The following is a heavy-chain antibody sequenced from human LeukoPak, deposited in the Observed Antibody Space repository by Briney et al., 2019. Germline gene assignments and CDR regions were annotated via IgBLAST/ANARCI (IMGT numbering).Heavy chain of an antibody. Sequence: GASVKVSCKASGGTFSSYAISWVRQAPGQGLEWMGRIIPILGIANYAQKFQGRVTITADKSTSTAYMELSSLRSEDTAVYYCARPYDVWSGYRDYWGQGTLVTVSS. CDR2: IIPILGIA. V-gene: IGHV1-69*04. D-gene: IGHD3-3*01. CDR1: GGTFSSYA. CDR3: ARPYDVWSGYRDY. J-gene: IGHJ4*02.